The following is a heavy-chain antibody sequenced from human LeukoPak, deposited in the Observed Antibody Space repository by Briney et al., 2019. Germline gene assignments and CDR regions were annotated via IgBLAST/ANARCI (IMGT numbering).Heavy chain of an antibody. J-gene: IGHJ4*02. V-gene: IGHV4-39*01. CDR2: ICYSGST. Sequence: PSETLSLTCTVSGGSISSSSYYWGWIRQPPGKGLEWIGSICYSGSTYYNPSLKSRVTISVDTSKNQFSLKLSSVTAADTAVYYCARQEADFWSGYSDYWGQGTLVTVSS. CDR3: ARQEADFWSGYSDY. CDR1: GGSISSSSYY. D-gene: IGHD3-3*01.